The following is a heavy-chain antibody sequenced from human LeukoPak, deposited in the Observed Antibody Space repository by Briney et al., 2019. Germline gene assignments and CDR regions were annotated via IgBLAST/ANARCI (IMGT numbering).Heavy chain of an antibody. CDR2: INSDGSST. Sequence: PGGSLSLSCLASGFTFSIYWMHWVRQAPGKGLVWVSRINSDGSSTSYADSVTGRFTISRDNAKNTLYLQMNSLRAEDTAVYYCARMGLEMATALDYWGQGTLVTVSP. CDR1: GFTFSIYW. D-gene: IGHD5-24*01. J-gene: IGHJ4*02. CDR3: ARMGLEMATALDY. V-gene: IGHV3-74*01.